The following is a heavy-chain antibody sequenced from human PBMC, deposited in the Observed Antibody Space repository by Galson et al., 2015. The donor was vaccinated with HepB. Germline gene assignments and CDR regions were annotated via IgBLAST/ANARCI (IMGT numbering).Heavy chain of an antibody. D-gene: IGHD2-2*01. CDR3: ARAVVPAANGFDP. Sequence: SVKVSCKASGYTFTSYSMHWERHAPGQRLEWMGWINAGNGNTKYSQKFQGRVTITRDTSAMTAYMELSSLRAEDTAVYYCARAVVPAANGFDPWGQGTIVTVSS. CDR1: GYTFTSYS. CDR2: INAGNGNT. J-gene: IGHJ5*02. V-gene: IGHV1-3*01.